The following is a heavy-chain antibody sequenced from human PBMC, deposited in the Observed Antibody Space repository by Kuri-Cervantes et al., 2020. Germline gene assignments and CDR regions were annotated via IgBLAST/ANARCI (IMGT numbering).Heavy chain of an antibody. CDR2: IGSAVDT. CDR1: GFTFSYYG. J-gene: IGHJ5*02. Sequence: GGSLRLSCAASGFTFSYYGKGLVWVSGIGSAVDTYYPGSVRGRFTISRENAKNSLYLQMNSLRPGDTAVYYCAKDLAVEWFGELPDWFDPWGQGTLVTVSS. CDR3: AKDLAVEWFGELPDWFDP. D-gene: IGHD3-10*01. V-gene: IGHV3-13*01.